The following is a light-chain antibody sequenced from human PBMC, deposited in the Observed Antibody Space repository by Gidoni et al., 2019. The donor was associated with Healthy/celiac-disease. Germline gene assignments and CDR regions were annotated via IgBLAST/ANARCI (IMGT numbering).Light chain of an antibody. Sequence: IQLTQSPYSLSASVGDRVTITCRASQSISSYLNCYQQKPGKAPKLLIYAASSLQSGVPSRFSGSGSGTEFTLTISSLQPEDFATYYCQQSYSTPMCSFGQGTKLEIK. J-gene: IGKJ2*04. CDR2: AAS. CDR3: QQSYSTPMCS. V-gene: IGKV1-39*01. CDR1: QSISSY.